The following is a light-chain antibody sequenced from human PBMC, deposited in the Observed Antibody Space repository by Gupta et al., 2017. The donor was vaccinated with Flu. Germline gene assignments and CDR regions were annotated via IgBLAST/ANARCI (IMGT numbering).Light chain of an antibody. CDR3: QQYNSYSFT. CDR2: KAS. J-gene: IGKJ3*01. Sequence: DIQMPQSASTPSASVGDRVTITCRASQSISSWLAWYQQKPGKAPKLLIYKASSLESGVPSRFSGSGSGTEFTLTISSLQPDDFATYYCQQYNSYSFTFGPGTKVDIK. CDR1: QSISSW. V-gene: IGKV1-5*03.